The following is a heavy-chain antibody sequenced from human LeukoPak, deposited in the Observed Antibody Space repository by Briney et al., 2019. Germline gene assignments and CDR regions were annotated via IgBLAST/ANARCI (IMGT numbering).Heavy chain of an antibody. J-gene: IGHJ4*02. V-gene: IGHV3-74*01. Sequence: GGSLRLSCAASGFTFSSYWMHWVRHTPGKVLVWVSRIKGDGSSTSYADSVKGRFTISRDNAKNTLYLQMNSLRAEDTAVYYCARDGYSFGHDFDYWGQGTLVTVSS. CDR3: ARDGYSFGHDFDY. CDR2: IKGDGSST. D-gene: IGHD5-18*01. CDR1: GFTFSSYW.